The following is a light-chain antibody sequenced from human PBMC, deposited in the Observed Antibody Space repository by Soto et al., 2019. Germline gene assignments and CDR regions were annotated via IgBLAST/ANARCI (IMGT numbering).Light chain of an antibody. V-gene: IGKV4-1*01. Sequence: DIVMTQSPDSLAVSLGERATINCKSSQSVLHSSNNKNYLAWYQQKPGQPPKLLIYWASTRESGVPDRFSGSGSGTDFTLTISSLQAEDVAVYYCQQYYSTRTFGQGTKVDIK. CDR2: WAS. CDR1: QSVLHSSNNKNY. CDR3: QQYYSTRT. J-gene: IGKJ1*01.